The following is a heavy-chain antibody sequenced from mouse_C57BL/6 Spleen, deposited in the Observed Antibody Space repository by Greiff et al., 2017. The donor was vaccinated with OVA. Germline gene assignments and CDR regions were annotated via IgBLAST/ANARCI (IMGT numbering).Heavy chain of an antibody. D-gene: IGHD4-1*01. V-gene: IGHV2-2*01. CDR3: ARKAGRAMDY. CDR2: IWSGGST. Sequence: QVQLKQSGPGLVQPSQSLSITCTVSGFSLTSYGVHWVRQSPGKGLEWLGVIWSGGSTDYNAAFISRLSISKDNSKSQVIFKMNSLQADDTARDYGARKAGRAMDYWGQGTSVTVSS. J-gene: IGHJ4*01. CDR1: GFSLTSYG.